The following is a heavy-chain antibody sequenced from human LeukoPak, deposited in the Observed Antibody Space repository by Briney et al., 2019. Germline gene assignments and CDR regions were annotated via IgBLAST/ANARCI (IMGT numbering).Heavy chain of an antibody. J-gene: IGHJ6*03. CDR3: ARTGRDGYNLDYYYYMDV. V-gene: IGHV4-59*01. CDR2: IYYSGST. Sequence: KPSETLSLTCTASGGSISSYYWSWIRQPPGKGLEWIGYIYYSGSTNYNPSLKSRVTISVDTSKNQFSLKLSSVTAADTAVYYCARTGRDGYNLDYYYYMDVWGKGTTVTVSS. D-gene: IGHD5-24*01. CDR1: GGSISSYY.